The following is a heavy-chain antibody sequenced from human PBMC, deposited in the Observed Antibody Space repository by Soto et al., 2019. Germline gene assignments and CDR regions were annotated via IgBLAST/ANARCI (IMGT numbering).Heavy chain of an antibody. Sequence: LETLPLTCAVYGGSFSGYYWSWVRQPPGKGLEWIGEINHSGSTNYNPPLESRVTISVDTSKNQFSLKLTSVTAADTAVYYCARGTWESRFDPWGQGTLVTVSS. CDR2: INHSGST. V-gene: IGHV4-34*01. CDR1: GGSFSGYY. CDR3: ARGTWESRFDP. J-gene: IGHJ5*02. D-gene: IGHD1-26*01.